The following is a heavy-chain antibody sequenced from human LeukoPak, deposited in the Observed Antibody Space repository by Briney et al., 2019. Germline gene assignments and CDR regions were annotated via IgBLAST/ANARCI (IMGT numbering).Heavy chain of an antibody. V-gene: IGHV4-34*01. CDR1: GGSFSGYY. CDR2: INHSGST. D-gene: IGHD3-16*02. CDR3: ARGGEHADYVWGSYRRPPDWFDP. Sequence: ETLSLTCAVYGGSFSGYYWSWIRQPPGKGLEWIGEINHSGSTNYNPSLKSRVTMSVDTSKNQFSLKLSSVTAADTAVYYCARGGEHADYVWGSYRRPPDWFDPWGQGTLVTVSS. J-gene: IGHJ5*02.